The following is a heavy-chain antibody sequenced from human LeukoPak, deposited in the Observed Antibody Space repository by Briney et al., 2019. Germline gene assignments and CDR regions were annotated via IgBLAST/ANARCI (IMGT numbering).Heavy chain of an antibody. V-gene: IGHV3-23*01. Sequence: QTGGSLRLSCAASGFTFSSYAMSWVRQAPGKGLEWVSAISGSGGSTYYAASVKGRFTISRDNSKNTLYLQMNSLRAEDTAVYYCAKVDRGIQPNLYYGMDVWGQGTTVTVSS. D-gene: IGHD5-18*01. CDR3: AKVDRGIQPNLYYGMDV. CDR1: GFTFSSYA. CDR2: ISGSGGST. J-gene: IGHJ6*02.